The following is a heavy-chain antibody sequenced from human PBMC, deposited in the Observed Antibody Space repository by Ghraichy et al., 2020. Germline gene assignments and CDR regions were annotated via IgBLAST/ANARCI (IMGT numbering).Heavy chain of an antibody. CDR2: IKHGGSEK. D-gene: IGHD3-16*01. J-gene: IGHJ4*02. CDR3: ARSLSATASARMGVYYDY. Sequence: GGSLRLSCVASGFTFSSYWMSWVRQAPGKGLEWVANIKHGGSEKWSVESVKGRFTVPRDDAKSSVYLQMNSLRAEDTAMYYCARSLSATASARMGVYYDYWGQGTLVTVSS. V-gene: IGHV3-7*03. CDR1: GFTFSSYW.